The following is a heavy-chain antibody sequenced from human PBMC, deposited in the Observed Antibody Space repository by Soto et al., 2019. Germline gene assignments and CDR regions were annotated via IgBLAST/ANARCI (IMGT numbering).Heavy chain of an antibody. CDR2: IYYSGST. Sequence: KQSQTLSLTCTVSGGSISSSSYYWGWIRQPPGKGLEWIGSIYYSGSTYYNPSLKSRVTISVDTSKNQFSLKLSSVTAADTAVYYCARQLVIAAPLVRTYGMDVWGQGTTVTVSS. D-gene: IGHD6-6*01. CDR3: ARQLVIAAPLVRTYGMDV. V-gene: IGHV4-39*01. J-gene: IGHJ6*02. CDR1: GGSISSSSYY.